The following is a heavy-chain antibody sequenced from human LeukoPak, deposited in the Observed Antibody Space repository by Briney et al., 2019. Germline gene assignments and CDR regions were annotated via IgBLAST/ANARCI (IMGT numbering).Heavy chain of an antibody. J-gene: IGHJ6*04. CDR1: GGSISSGDYY. V-gene: IGHV4-30-4*01. D-gene: IGHD3-10*01. CDR2: IYYSGST. CDR3: ARGITMVRGVTQIYYYGMDV. Sequence: SETLSLTCTVSGGSISSGDYYWSWIRQPPGKGLEWIGYIYYSGSTYYNPSLKSRVTISVDTSKNQFSLKLSSVTAADTAAYYCARGITMVRGVTQIYYYGMDVWGKGTTVTVSS.